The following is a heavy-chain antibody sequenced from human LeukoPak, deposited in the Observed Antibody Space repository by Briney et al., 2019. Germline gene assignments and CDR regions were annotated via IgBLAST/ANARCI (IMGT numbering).Heavy chain of an antibody. V-gene: IGHV4-38-2*01. CDR3: ARRNSGSSEVDY. J-gene: IGHJ4*02. CDR1: GYSISSGYY. CDR2: IYHSGST. Sequence: SETLSLTCAVSGYSISSGYYWGWIRQPPGKGLEWIGSIYHSGSTYYNSSLKSRVTISVDTSKNQFSLKLSSVTAADTAVYYCARRNSGSSEVDYWGQGTLVTVSS. D-gene: IGHD1-26*01.